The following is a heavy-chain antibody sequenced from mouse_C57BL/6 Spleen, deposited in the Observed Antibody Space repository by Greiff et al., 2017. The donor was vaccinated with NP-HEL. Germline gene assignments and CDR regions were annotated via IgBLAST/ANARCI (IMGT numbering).Heavy chain of an antibody. CDR3: ARDDYDGGLTY. Sequence: QVQLKQSGAELARPGASVKLSCKASGYTFTSYGISWVKQRTGQGLEWIGEIYPRSGNTYYNEKFKGKATLTADKSSSTAYMELRSLTSEDSAVYFCARDDYDGGLTYWGQGTLVTVSA. CDR2: IYPRSGNT. CDR1: GYTFTSYG. J-gene: IGHJ3*01. D-gene: IGHD2-4*01. V-gene: IGHV1-81*01.